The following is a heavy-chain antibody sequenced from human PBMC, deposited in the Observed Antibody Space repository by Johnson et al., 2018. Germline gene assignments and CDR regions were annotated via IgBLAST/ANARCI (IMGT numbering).Heavy chain of an antibody. CDR2: ITHSGRT. CDR1: GGSFSGYY. CDR3: ASGQSYDSGWNLFDYYYMDV. V-gene: IGHV4-34*01. J-gene: IGHJ6*03. Sequence: QVQLQQWGAGLLKPSETLSLTCAVYGGSFSGYYYTWFRQPPGKGLEWSGEITHSGRTDYIPSLKSRVTISVDTSKNHVSLRLSSVTAADTAVYYWASGQSYDSGWNLFDYYYMDVWGKGTTVTVSS. D-gene: IGHD6-19*01.